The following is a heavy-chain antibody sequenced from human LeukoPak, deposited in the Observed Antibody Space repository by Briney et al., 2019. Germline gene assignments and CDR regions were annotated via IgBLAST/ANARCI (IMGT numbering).Heavy chain of an antibody. J-gene: IGHJ4*02. Sequence: GGSLRLSCAASEFAFSNYALHWVRQAPGKGLQWVAVISYDGNTIHYADSVKGRFIISRDTSKNALYLQMNSLRAEDTAVYYCARSGGLQKFDYWGQGTLVTVSS. CDR3: ARSGGLQKFDY. CDR2: ISYDGNTI. D-gene: IGHD4-11*01. CDR1: EFAFSNYA. V-gene: IGHV3-30-3*01.